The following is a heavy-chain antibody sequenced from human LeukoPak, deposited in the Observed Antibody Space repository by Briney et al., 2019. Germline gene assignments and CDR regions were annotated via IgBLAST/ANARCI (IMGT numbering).Heavy chain of an antibody. CDR2: ISGNGRTT. Sequence: GGYLRRSCAASGFTFSSYAMSWVRQAPGKGLEWVSAISGNGRTTYYAESVKGRFTISRDNSKNTLYLQMNSLRAEDTAVYYCAKEGYSSSWNADFDYWGQGTLVTVSS. D-gene: IGHD6-13*01. CDR1: GFTFSSYA. CDR3: AKEGYSSSWNADFDY. V-gene: IGHV3-23*01. J-gene: IGHJ4*02.